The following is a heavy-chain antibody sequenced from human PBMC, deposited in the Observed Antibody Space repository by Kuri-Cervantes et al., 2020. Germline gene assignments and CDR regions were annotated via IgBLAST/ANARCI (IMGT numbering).Heavy chain of an antibody. J-gene: IGHJ4*02. CDR3: AREQAVAALLDY. Sequence: SETLSLTCTVSGGSISSYYWSWIRQPPGKGLEWIGYIYYSGSTNYNPSLKSRVTVSVDTSKNQFSLKLSSVTAADTAVYYCAREQAVAALLDYWGQGTLVTCYS. CDR1: GGSISSYY. D-gene: IGHD6-19*01. CDR2: IYYSGST. V-gene: IGHV4-59*12.